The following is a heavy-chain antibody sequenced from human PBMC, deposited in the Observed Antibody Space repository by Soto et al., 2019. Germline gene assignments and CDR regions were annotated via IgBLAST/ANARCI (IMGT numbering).Heavy chain of an antibody. J-gene: IGHJ4*02. Sequence: GESLKISCKGSGYSFANYCIAWVRQMPGKGLEWMGIFYSGDSDTRYSPSFQGQVVISGDKSINTAYLQWTSLKASDTAMYYCASASSGFYDYWGQGTLVTVSS. CDR1: GYSFANYC. V-gene: IGHV5-51*01. D-gene: IGHD6-19*01. CDR3: ASASSGFYDY. CDR2: FYSGDSDT.